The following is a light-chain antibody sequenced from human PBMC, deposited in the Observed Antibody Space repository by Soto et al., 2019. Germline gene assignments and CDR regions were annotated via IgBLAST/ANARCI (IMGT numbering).Light chain of an antibody. CDR2: GAS. J-gene: IGKJ5*01. V-gene: IGKV1-8*01. CDR1: QDIGSV. CDR3: QHYLNYPIT. Sequence: AIRMTQSPSSLSASTGDTVTITCRASQDIGSVLVWYQQKPGTAPKVLISGASNLHGGVPSRFSGSGSRTDFTLTITHLQSEDFATYYCQHYLNYPITFGQGTRL.